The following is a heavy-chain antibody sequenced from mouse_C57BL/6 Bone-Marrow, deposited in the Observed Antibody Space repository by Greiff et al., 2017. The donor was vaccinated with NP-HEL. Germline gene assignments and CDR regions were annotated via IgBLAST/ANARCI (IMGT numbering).Heavy chain of an antibody. CDR2: ISDGGSYT. CDR1: GFTFSSYA. CDR3: ARDYYGSLWYFDV. D-gene: IGHD1-1*01. Sequence: EVKVVESGGGLVKPGGSLKLSCAASGFTFSSYAMSWVRQTPEKRLEWVATISDGGSYTYYPDNVKGRFTISRDNAKNNLYLQMSHLKSEDTAMYYCARDYYGSLWYFDVWGTGTTVTVSS. V-gene: IGHV5-4*01. J-gene: IGHJ1*03.